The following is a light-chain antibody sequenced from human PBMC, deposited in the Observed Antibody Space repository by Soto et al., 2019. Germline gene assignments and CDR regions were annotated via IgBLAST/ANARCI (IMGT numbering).Light chain of an antibody. CDR1: QGISAW. Sequence: DIQMTQSPSTLSASVGDRVTITCRASQGISAWLAWYQQKPGKAPKLLIYKASSLDIGVSSRFSGSGSGTEFKLTISSLQPDDFATYYCQQYNSYWTFGQGTKVEVK. CDR2: KAS. CDR3: QQYNSYWT. J-gene: IGKJ1*01. V-gene: IGKV1-5*03.